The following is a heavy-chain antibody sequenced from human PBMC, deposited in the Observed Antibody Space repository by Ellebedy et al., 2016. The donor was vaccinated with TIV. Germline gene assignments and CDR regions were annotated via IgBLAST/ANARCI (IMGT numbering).Heavy chain of an antibody. Sequence: GESLKISCAASGFTFINYGMHWVRRAPGKGLEWVAFMLYDGSFIYYSDSVKGRFTISRDNSKNTLYLQMSSLRVEDTAVYYCAMNSSGWYGLDYWGQGALVTVSS. J-gene: IGHJ4*02. CDR3: AMNSSGWYGLDY. CDR2: MLYDGSFI. CDR1: GFTFINYG. V-gene: IGHV3-30*02. D-gene: IGHD6-19*01.